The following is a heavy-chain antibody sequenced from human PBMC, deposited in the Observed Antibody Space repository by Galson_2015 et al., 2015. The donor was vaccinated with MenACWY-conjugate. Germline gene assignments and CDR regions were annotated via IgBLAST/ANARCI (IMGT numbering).Heavy chain of an antibody. Sequence: SLRLSCAASGFSFTSHAMHWVRQAPGKGLEWVAHIRSDGSKAFYADSVKGRFTISRDNSKSTLSLQMSSLRPDDTAMYFCVKDSVPLNPYFDFWGQVTMVTVSA. V-gene: IGHV3-30*02. J-gene: IGHJ4*02. D-gene: IGHD5/OR15-5a*01. CDR1: GFSFTSHA. CDR3: VKDSVPLNPYFDF. CDR2: IRSDGSKA.